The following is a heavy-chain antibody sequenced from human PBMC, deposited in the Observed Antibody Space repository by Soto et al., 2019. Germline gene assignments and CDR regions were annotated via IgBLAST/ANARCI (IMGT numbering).Heavy chain of an antibody. CDR2: IYYSGST. CDR3: ARGQVDGWYHPYYYMDV. J-gene: IGHJ6*03. D-gene: IGHD2-15*01. CDR1: GGSISSYY. Sequence: ETLSLTCTVSGGSISSYYWSWIRQPPGKGLEWIGYIYYSGSTNYNPSLKSRVTISVDTSKNQFSLKLSSVTAADTAVYYCARGQVDGWYHPYYYMDVWGKGTTVTVSS. V-gene: IGHV4-59*01.